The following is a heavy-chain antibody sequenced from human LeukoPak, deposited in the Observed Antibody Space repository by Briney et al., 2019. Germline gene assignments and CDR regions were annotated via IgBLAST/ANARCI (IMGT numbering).Heavy chain of an antibody. CDR1: GGSISSYY. CDR2: IYYSGST. CDR3: ARALSSGQIDY. V-gene: IGHV4-59*12. D-gene: IGHD6-19*01. Sequence: PSETLSLTCTVSGGSISSYYWSWIRQPPGKGLEWIGYIYYSGSTNYNPSLKSRVTISVDTSKNQFSLKLSSVTAADTAVYYCARALSSGQIDYWGQGTLVTVSS. J-gene: IGHJ4*02.